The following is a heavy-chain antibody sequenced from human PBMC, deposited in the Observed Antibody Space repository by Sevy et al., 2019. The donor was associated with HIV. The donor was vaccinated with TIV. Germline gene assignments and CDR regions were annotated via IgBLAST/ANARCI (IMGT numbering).Heavy chain of an antibody. CDR3: ARLQLWARLDY. D-gene: IGHD1-1*01. J-gene: IGHJ4*02. CDR2: ISYSGRT. CDR1: GGSITSADYY. V-gene: IGHV4-30-4*08. Sequence: SETLSLTCTVSGGSITSADYYWTWIRQPPEKGLEWIGYIYYSGYISYSGRTYYSPSLKSRVSISVDTSKNQFSLNLNSVTAADTAIYYCARLQLWARLDYWGQGTLVTVSS.